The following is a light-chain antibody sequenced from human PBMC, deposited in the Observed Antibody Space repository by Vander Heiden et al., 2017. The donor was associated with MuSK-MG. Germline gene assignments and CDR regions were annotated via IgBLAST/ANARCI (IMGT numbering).Light chain of an antibody. V-gene: IGKV3-11*01. CDR3: QQRRKWSLT. J-gene: IGKJ4*02. Sequence: LSECTATVSVSPVDRGSLSCMANQRVRSYLAWYQQKPSHAPTPLIFDLSIEATGVAARFGGSGSGTDFTLSISCLGPENFAVYYGQQRRKWSLTFGGGTKVEMK. CDR1: QRVRSY. CDR2: DLS.